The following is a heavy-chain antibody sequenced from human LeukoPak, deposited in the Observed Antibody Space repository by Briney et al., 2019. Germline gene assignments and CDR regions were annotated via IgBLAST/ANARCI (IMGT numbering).Heavy chain of an antibody. Sequence: GSPRLSCAASGFTFSNYEMNWVRQAPGKGLEWVSYISSSGGAIYYADSVKGRFTISRDNAKHSLYLQINSLRAEDTAVYYCARVSANYFDYWGQGTLVTVSS. CDR3: ARVSANYFDY. J-gene: IGHJ4*02. D-gene: IGHD2-8*01. CDR1: GFTFSNYE. CDR2: ISSSGGAI. V-gene: IGHV3-48*03.